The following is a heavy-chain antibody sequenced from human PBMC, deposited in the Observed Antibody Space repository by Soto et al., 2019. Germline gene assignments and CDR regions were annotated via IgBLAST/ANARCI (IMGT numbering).Heavy chain of an antibody. CDR2: ISSSGSAI. CDR1: GFTFSDYY. J-gene: IGHJ3*02. CDR3: ARAGHDYGDPQLDAFDI. Sequence: GGSLRLSCAASGFTFSDYYMSWIRQAPGKGLEWVSYISSSGSAIYYADSVKGRFTISRDNAKNSLYLQMNSLRAEDTAVYYCARAGHDYGDPQLDAFDIWGQGTMVTVSS. V-gene: IGHV3-11*01. D-gene: IGHD4-17*01.